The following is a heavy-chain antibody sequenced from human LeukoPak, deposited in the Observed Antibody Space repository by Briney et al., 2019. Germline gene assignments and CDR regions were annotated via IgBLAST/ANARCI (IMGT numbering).Heavy chain of an antibody. CDR2: INHSGTT. CDR1: GGSFTDYY. D-gene: IGHD4-23*01. Sequence: NPSETLSLTCAVYGGSFTDYYWSWIRRPPGKGLEWIGEINHSGTTNYNPSLKSRVTISIDTSRNQFSLRLTSVTAADTAVYYCARVRVAVGVDYWGQGTLVTVSS. J-gene: IGHJ4*02. CDR3: ARVRVAVGVDY. V-gene: IGHV4-34*01.